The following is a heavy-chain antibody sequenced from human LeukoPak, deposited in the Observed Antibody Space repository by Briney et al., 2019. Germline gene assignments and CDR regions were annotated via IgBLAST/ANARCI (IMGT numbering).Heavy chain of an antibody. V-gene: IGHV1-18*01. J-gene: IGHJ5*02. Sequence: ASVKISCKASGYTFTNSGINWVRQAPGEGLEWMGWISAYNGNTNYAQKFQGRVTMTTDTSTSTAYMEMRSLRSDGAAIYYCARDIWSGANCYSNNRLDPWGQDTLVTVSS. CDR3: ARDIWSGANCYSNNRLDP. CDR1: GYTFTNSG. D-gene: IGHD2-15*01. CDR2: ISAYNGNT.